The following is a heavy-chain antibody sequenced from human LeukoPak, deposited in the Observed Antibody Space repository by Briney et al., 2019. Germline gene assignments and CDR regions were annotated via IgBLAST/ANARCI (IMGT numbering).Heavy chain of an antibody. CDR1: GFTFSNYW. CDR3: ARRGSRTYNYDAFHM. V-gene: IGHV3-7*01. CDR2: IKQDGGEE. D-gene: IGHD1-20*01. Sequence: GGSLRLSCAASGFTFSNYWMNWVRQAPGKGLEWVANIKQDGGEEYYVESVKGRFTISRDNAKNSLYLQVNSLRAEDTAVYYCARRGSRTYNYDAFHMWGQGTMVIVS. J-gene: IGHJ3*02.